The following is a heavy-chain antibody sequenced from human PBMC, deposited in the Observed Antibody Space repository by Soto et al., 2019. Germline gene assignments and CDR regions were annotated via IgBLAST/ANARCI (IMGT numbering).Heavy chain of an antibody. CDR3: ARDGGQQQPRDYYYYYGMDV. J-gene: IGHJ6*02. D-gene: IGHD6-13*01. Sequence: QVQLVESGGGVVQPGRSLRLSCAASGFTFSSYAMHWVRQAPGKGLEWVAVISYDGSNKYYADSVKGRFTISRDNSKNTLYLQMNSLRAEDTAVYYCARDGGQQQPRDYYYYYGMDVWGQGTTVTVSS. CDR2: ISYDGSNK. CDR1: GFTFSSYA. V-gene: IGHV3-30-3*01.